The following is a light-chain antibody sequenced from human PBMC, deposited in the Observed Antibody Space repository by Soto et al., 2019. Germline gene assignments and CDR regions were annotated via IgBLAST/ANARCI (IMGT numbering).Light chain of an antibody. V-gene: IGKV3-20*01. J-gene: IGKJ1*01. Sequence: ILFAESSCTPSFSSRERTSASCRASQSISRYLAWYQQKPGQGPRLLIYGASSRATGTPDRFSGSGSGTDFTLTINRLEPEDFALYYCQQYGSSPPTFGQGTKV. CDR2: GAS. CDR1: QSISRY. CDR3: QQYGSSPPT.